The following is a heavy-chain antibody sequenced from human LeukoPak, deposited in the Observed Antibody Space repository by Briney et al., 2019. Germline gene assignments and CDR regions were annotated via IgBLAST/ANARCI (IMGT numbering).Heavy chain of an antibody. J-gene: IGHJ4*02. V-gene: IGHV4-38-2*02. CDR2: VHHTGKT. Sequence: SDTLSLTCTVSGYSISSGYYCTWIRQTPGKGLEWIGSVHHTGKTYYNPSLNSRVTISVDTSQIQFSLKLASVTAADTALYYCARGRLDGSYYFDYWGQGALVTVSS. D-gene: IGHD2-15*01. CDR1: GYSISSGYY. CDR3: ARGRLDGSYYFDY.